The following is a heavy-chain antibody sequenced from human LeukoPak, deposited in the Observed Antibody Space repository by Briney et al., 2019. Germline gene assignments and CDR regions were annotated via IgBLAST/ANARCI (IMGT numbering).Heavy chain of an antibody. Sequence: GSSVKVSCRASGGTFISYAISWVRQAPGQGLEWMGGIIPIFRTPNYAQKSQGRVTITADESTNTAYMELSSLRSEDTAVYYCARVPNWNDILDYWGQGTLVTVSS. D-gene: IGHD1-20*01. CDR2: IIPIFRTP. CDR1: GGTFISYA. V-gene: IGHV1-69*01. J-gene: IGHJ4*02. CDR3: ARVPNWNDILDY.